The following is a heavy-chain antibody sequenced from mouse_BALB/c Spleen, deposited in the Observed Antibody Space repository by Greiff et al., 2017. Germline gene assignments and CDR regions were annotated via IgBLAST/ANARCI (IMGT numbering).Heavy chain of an antibody. V-gene: IGHV1-87*01. D-gene: IGHD1-1*01. CDR1: GYTFTSYW. J-gene: IGHJ2*01. Sequence: QVQLQQSGAELARPGASVKLSCKASGYTFTSYWMQWVKQRPGQGLEWIGAIYPGDGDTRYTQKFKGKATLTADKSSSTAYMQLSSSASEDSAVYYCARLGDYYGYFDYWGQGTTLTVSS. CDR3: ARLGDYYGYFDY. CDR2: IYPGDGDT.